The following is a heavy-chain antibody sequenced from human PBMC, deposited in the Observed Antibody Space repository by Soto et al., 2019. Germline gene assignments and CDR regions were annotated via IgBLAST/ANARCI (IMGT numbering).Heavy chain of an antibody. Sequence: GDSLRLSCVASGFFLRDFFMHWVRQAPGKGLEWVSVIWYDGSNTYQGESVKGRFTMSRDISKNTLYLQMDSLRPEDTAVYYCSIAMAGKWHSLDFWGQGTLVTVSS. CDR2: IWYDGSNT. CDR1: GFFLRDFF. CDR3: SIAMAGKWHSLDF. D-gene: IGHD6-19*01. J-gene: IGHJ4*02. V-gene: IGHV3-33*01.